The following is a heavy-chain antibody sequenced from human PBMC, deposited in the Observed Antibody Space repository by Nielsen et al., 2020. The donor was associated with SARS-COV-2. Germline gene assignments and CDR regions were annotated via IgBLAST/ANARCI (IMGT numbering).Heavy chain of an antibody. CDR2: IDTNIGKP. CDR3: ARENSGPGGTASYGMDL. D-gene: IGHD5-18*01. J-gene: IGHJ6*02. Sequence: SVKVSCKASGYRFTKYPLNWVRQAPGQGLEWMGWIDTNIGKPTPAQGFTGRFVFSSDTSVSTASLQISTLRAEDTAVYYCARENSGPGGTASYGMDLWGQGTTVTVSS. V-gene: IGHV7-4-1*02. CDR1: GYRFTKYP.